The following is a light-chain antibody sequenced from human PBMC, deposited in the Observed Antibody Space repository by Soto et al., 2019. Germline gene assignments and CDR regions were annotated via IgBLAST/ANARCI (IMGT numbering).Light chain of an antibody. J-gene: IGKJ1*01. CDR1: QSVSSSY. Sequence: EIALTQSPGTLSLSPGERATLFCRASQSVSSSYAAWYQQKSGQAPRLLIYGASSRATGIPDRFSGSGSGTDLTLTISRLEPEDSAVYYCQQHDMSSWTFGQGTKVEIK. V-gene: IGKV3-20*01. CDR3: QQHDMSSWT. CDR2: GAS.